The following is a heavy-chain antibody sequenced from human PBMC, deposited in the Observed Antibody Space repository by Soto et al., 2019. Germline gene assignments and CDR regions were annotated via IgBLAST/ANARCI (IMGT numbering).Heavy chain of an antibody. Sequence: QLQLQESGPGLVKPSETLSLTCTVSGGSISSSNYYWGWIRQPPGKGLEWIGNIYYSGSTYYNPSLKSRVTVSVDPSKNQFPLTLRSVTAADTAVYYCARQTPQVAYWGQGTLVTVSS. CDR1: GGSISSSNYY. V-gene: IGHV4-39*01. J-gene: IGHJ4*02. CDR2: IYYSGST. D-gene: IGHD2-15*01. CDR3: ARQTPQVAY.